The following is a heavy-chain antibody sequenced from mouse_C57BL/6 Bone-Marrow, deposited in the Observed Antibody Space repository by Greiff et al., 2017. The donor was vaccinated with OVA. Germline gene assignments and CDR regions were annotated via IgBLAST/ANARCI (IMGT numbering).Heavy chain of an antibody. CDR1: GYTFTSYW. V-gene: IGHV1-64*01. J-gene: IGHJ3*01. D-gene: IGHD2-3*01. CDR3: ARSDDGYHAWFAY. CDR2: IHPNSGST. Sequence: VKLQQPGAELVKPGASVKLSCKASGYTFTSYWMHWVKQRPGQGLEWIGMIHPNSGSTYYTEKFKSKATLTVAKSYSTAYMQLRSLTSEDSAVDYCARSDDGYHAWFAYWGQGTLVTVSA.